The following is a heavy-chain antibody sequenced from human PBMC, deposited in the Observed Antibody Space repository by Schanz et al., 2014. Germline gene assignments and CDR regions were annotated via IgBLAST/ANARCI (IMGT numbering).Heavy chain of an antibody. V-gene: IGHV4-4*02. J-gene: IGHJ5*02. CDR1: GGSISSSNW. Sequence: QVQLQESGPGLVKPSGTLSLTCAVSGGSISSSNWWSWVRQPPGKGLEWIGEIYHSGSTNYKPSLKSRVPISEDKSKNQFSLKRRSVTAADTAVYYCARRSVSPSGNSYGYVVAWFDPWGQGTLVTVSS. D-gene: IGHD5-18*01. CDR3: ARRSVSPSGNSYGYVVAWFDP. CDR2: IYHSGST.